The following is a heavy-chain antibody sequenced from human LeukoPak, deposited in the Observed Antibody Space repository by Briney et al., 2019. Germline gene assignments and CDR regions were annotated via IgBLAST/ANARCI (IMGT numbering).Heavy chain of an antibody. CDR2: ISVYNGNT. D-gene: IGHD2-2*01. V-gene: IGHV1-18*01. CDR1: GYTFTSYG. Sequence: EASVKVSCKASGYTFTSYGISWVRQAPGQGLEWMGWISVYNGNTDYAQELQGRVTMTTDTSTSTAYMELRSLRSDDTAVYYCARGYCSSTSCEDAFDIWGQGTMVTVSS. J-gene: IGHJ3*02. CDR3: ARGYCSSTSCEDAFDI.